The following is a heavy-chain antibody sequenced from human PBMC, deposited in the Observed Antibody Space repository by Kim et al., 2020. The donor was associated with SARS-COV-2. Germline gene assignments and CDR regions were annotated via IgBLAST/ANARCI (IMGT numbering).Heavy chain of an antibody. Sequence: ADSGKGRFTTDRDNSKNPPYLQMNSLRAEDTAVYYCAKVGITMVRGVIDYWGQGTLVTVSS. V-gene: IGHV3-23*01. D-gene: IGHD3-10*01. J-gene: IGHJ4*02. CDR3: AKVGITMVRGVIDY.